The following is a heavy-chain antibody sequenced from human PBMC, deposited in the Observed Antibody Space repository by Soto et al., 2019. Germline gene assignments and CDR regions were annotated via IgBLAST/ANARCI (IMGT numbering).Heavy chain of an antibody. CDR3: ARTYDGSGPNSGGYGFDI. CDR2: IYYSGST. CDR1: GFSISSYY. D-gene: IGHD3-22*01. J-gene: IGHJ3*02. V-gene: IGHV4-59*01. Sequence: SETLSLTCTFSGFSISSYYWVLIRQPPGKGLEWIAYIYYSGSTSYNPSLKSRVSISLDTSKNQFSLKLSSVTAADTAVYYCARTYDGSGPNSGGYGFDIWGQGTMVTVSS.